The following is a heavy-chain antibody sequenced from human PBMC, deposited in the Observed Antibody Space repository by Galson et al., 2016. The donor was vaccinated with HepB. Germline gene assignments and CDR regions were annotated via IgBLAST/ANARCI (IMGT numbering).Heavy chain of an antibody. D-gene: IGHD3-22*01. CDR2: ISITSTTK. J-gene: IGHJ3*02. V-gene: IGHV3-48*02. Sequence: SLRLSCAGSGFTLSRHSMNWVRQAPGKGLEWISYISITSTTKYYADSVKGRFTISRDNAKNSLYQQMNSLRDEDTAVYYCARDDRWYYYDSSGYYYGAFDMWGQGTMVAVSS. CDR1: GFTLSRHS. CDR3: ARDDRWYYYDSSGYYYGAFDM.